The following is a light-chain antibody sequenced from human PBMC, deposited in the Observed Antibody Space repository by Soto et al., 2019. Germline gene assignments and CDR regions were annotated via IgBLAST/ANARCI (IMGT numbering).Light chain of an antibody. CDR3: QQFYDLPIT. CDR1: QSITTY. CDR2: DAS. V-gene: IGKV1-33*01. Sequence: IHMTHSPSSLSASLGDIVTITFRASQSITTYLNWYQQQPGKAPNVLIYDASKLQTGVPSRFSGRGSGKDFTFTISSLQPDDSGTYYCQQFYDLPITFGQGTRLEI. J-gene: IGKJ5*01.